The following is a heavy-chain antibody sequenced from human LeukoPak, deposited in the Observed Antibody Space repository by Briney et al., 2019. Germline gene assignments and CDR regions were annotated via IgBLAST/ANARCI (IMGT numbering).Heavy chain of an antibody. D-gene: IGHD2-21*02. CDR2: ISYDGSNK. V-gene: IGHV3-30*03. J-gene: IGHJ4*02. CDR3: AYPCPLHNHPPPGGDCWYY. CDR1: GFTFSSYG. Sequence: GGSLRLSRAASGFTFSSYGMHWVRQAPGKGLEWVAVISYDGSNKYYADSVKGRFTISRDNSKNTLYLQMNSLRAEDTAVYYCAYPCPLHNHPPPGGDCWYYWGQGTLVTVSS.